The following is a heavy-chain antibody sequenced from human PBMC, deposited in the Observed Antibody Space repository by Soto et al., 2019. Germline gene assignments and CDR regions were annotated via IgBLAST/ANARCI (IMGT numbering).Heavy chain of an antibody. V-gene: IGHV3-30-3*01. CDR2: ISYDGSNK. Sequence: QVQLVESGGGVVQPGRSLRLSCAASGFTFSSYAMHWVRQAPGKGLEWVAVISYDGSNKYYADSVKGRFTISRDNSKNTLYLQMNSLRAEDTAVYYCARDYVITMIVVVPLDVWGQGTTVTVSS. D-gene: IGHD3-22*01. CDR3: ARDYVITMIVVVPLDV. CDR1: GFTFSSYA. J-gene: IGHJ6*02.